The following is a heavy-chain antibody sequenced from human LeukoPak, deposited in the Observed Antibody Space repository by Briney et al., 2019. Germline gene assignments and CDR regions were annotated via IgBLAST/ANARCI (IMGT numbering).Heavy chain of an antibody. D-gene: IGHD3-3*01. J-gene: IGHJ4*02. Sequence: PGGSLRLSCAASGFTFSSYSMTWVRQAPGKGLEWVSSISSSSSYIYYADSVKGRFTISRDNAKNSLYLQMNSLRAEDTAVYYCAKDLEFEAGAADYWGQGTLVTVSS. CDR3: AKDLEFEAGAADY. V-gene: IGHV3-21*04. CDR1: GFTFSSYS. CDR2: ISSSSSYI.